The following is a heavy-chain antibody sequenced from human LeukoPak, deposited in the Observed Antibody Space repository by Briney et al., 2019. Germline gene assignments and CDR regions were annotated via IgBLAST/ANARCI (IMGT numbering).Heavy chain of an antibody. J-gene: IGHJ4*02. V-gene: IGHV3-21*01. CDR2: ISSSSSYI. D-gene: IGHD2-2*01. CDR1: GFTFSSYS. CDR3: AREDDIVVVPAAPDY. Sequence: GGSLRLSCAASGFTFSSYSMNWVRQAPGKGLEWVSSISSSSSYIYYADPVKGRFTISRDNAKNSLYLQMNSLRAEDTAVYYCAREDDIVVVPAAPDYWGQGTLVTVSS.